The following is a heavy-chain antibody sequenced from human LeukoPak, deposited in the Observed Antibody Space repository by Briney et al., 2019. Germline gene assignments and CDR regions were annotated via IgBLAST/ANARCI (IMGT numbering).Heavy chain of an antibody. CDR2: ISYDGSNK. CDR3: ARGYCSGGSCYYYYYGMDV. CDR1: GFTFSSYA. J-gene: IGHJ6*02. D-gene: IGHD2-15*01. Sequence: PGGSLRLSCAASGFTFSSYAMHWVRQAPGKGLEWVAVISYDGSNKYYADSVKGRFTISRDNSKNTLYLQMNSLRAEDTAVYYCARGYCSGGSCYYYYYGMDVWGQGTTVTVSS. V-gene: IGHV3-30-3*01.